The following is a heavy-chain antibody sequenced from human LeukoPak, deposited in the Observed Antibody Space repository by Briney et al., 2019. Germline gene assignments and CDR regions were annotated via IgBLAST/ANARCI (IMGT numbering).Heavy chain of an antibody. Sequence: GGSLRLSCAASGFTFSSYEMNWVRQAPGKGLEWVSYISSSGSTIYYADSVKGRFTISRDNAKNSLYLQMNSLRAEDTAVYYCAKPRYSGSYCVDYWGQGTLVTVSS. CDR1: GFTFSSYE. CDR3: AKPRYSGSYCVDY. CDR2: ISSSGSTI. J-gene: IGHJ4*02. D-gene: IGHD1-26*01. V-gene: IGHV3-48*03.